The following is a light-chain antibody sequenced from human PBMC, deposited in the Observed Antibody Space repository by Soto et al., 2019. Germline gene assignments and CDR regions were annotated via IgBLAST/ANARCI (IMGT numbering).Light chain of an antibody. CDR2: GAT. CDR3: QQYVTSLLT. CDR1: QSVSSSY. Sequence: EIVLTQSPGTLSLSPGERATLSCRASQSVSSSYLAWYQQKPGQAPRLLIYGATSRATGIPDRFSGSGSGTDFTLTITRLEPEDFAVYHCQQYVTSLLTFGGGTKVEIK. J-gene: IGKJ4*01. V-gene: IGKV3-20*01.